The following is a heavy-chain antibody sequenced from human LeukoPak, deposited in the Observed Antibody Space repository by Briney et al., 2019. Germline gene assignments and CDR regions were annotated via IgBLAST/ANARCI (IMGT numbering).Heavy chain of an antibody. CDR3: ARDNYYDSSPYFDY. V-gene: IGHV1-69*13. D-gene: IGHD3-22*01. CDR2: VIPIFGTA. J-gene: IGHJ4*02. Sequence: SVKVSCKASGGTFSSYAISWGRQAQGQGLELMGGVIPIFGTANYSQKFQSRVTITSDETTSTAYMELSSLRSEDTAVYYCARDNYYDSSPYFDYWGQGTLVTVSS. CDR1: GGTFSSYA.